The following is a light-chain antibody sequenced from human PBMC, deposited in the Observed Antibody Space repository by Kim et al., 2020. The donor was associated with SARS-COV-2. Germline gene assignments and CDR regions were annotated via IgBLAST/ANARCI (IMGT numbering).Light chain of an antibody. Sequence: DIQMTQSPSSLSASVGDRVTITCRASQSISSYLHWYQQKPGKAPKLLIYAASSLQGGVPSRFSGSGSGTDFTLTISSLQPEDFASYYCQQSYSNPPTFGQGTKVDIK. CDR3: QQSYSNPPT. CDR1: QSISSY. J-gene: IGKJ1*01. V-gene: IGKV1-39*01. CDR2: AAS.